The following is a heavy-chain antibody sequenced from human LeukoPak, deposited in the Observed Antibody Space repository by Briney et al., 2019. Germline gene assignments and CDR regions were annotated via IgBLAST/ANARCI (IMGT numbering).Heavy chain of an antibody. CDR3: ARDGGTVTHFDY. Sequence: SETLSLTCTVSGGSISSSGYYWSWIRQRPGKGLEWVGYIYYNGNTYYNPPLKSRIAISVDTSENQFSLRLTSVTAADTAVYYCARDGGTVTHFDYWGQGTLVTVSS. CDR1: GGSISSSGYY. D-gene: IGHD4-17*01. V-gene: IGHV4-31*03. J-gene: IGHJ4*02. CDR2: IYYNGNT.